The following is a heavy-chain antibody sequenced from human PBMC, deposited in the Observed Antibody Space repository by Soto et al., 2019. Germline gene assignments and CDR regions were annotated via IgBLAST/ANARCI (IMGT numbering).Heavy chain of an antibody. CDR3: ARDYHDILTGYPYNSFDP. D-gene: IGHD3-9*01. CDR1: GYTFTNYG. V-gene: IGHV1-18*01. J-gene: IGHJ5*02. CDR2: ISAYNGNR. Sequence: RASVKVSCKASGYTFTNYGISWVRQAPGQGLEWMGWISAYNGNRKFAQSLLGRVTMTADTSTSTAYMELRSLRSDDTAVYYCARDYHDILTGYPYNSFDPWGQGTLVTVSS.